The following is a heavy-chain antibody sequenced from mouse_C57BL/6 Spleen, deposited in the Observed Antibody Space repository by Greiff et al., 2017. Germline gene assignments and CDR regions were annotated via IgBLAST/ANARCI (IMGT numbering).Heavy chain of an antibody. CDR1: GFTFSSYG. Sequence: EVQRVESGGDLVKPGGSLKLSCAASGFTFSSYGMSWVRQTPDKRLEWVATISSGGSYTYYPDSVKGRFTISRDNAKNTLYLQMSSLKSEDTAMYYWARQYYGSSHYFDYWGQGTTLTVSS. D-gene: IGHD1-1*01. V-gene: IGHV5-6*01. CDR3: ARQYYGSSHYFDY. CDR2: ISSGGSYT. J-gene: IGHJ2*01.